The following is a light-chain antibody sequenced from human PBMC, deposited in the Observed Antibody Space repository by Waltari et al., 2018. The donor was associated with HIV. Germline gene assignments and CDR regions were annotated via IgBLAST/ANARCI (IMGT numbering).Light chain of an antibody. CDR2: GAS. Sequence: ELVMTQSPATLSVSPGERATLSCRASQRVSSNLAWYQQKPGQAPRLLVFGASTRATGIPARFSGSGSGTEFTLTISSLQSEDFAVYYCQQYNNWPPEITFGPGTKVDIK. CDR3: QQYNNWPPEIT. CDR1: QRVSSN. J-gene: IGKJ3*01. V-gene: IGKV3-15*01.